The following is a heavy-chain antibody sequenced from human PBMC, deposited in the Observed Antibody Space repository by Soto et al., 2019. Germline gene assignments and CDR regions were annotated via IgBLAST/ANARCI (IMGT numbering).Heavy chain of an antibody. J-gene: IGHJ6*02. V-gene: IGHV1-69*13. CDR3: ARAMTTVTTAYYYYGMDV. D-gene: IGHD4-17*01. Sequence: SVKVSCKASGGTFSSYAISWVRQAPGQGLEWMGGIIPIFGTANYAQKFQGRVTITADESTSTAYMELSSLRSEDTAVYYCARAMTTVTTAYYYYGMDVWGQGTTVTV. CDR1: GGTFSSYA. CDR2: IIPIFGTA.